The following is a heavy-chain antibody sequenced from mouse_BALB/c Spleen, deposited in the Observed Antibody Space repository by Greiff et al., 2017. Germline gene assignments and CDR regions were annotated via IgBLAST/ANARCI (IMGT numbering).Heavy chain of an antibody. CDR3: TRLGLSGTFYAMDY. CDR2: IDPETGGT. CDR1: GYTFTDYE. J-gene: IGHJ4*01. V-gene: IGHV1-15*01. D-gene: IGHD4-1*01. Sequence: QVQLQQSGAELVRPGASVTLSCKASGYTFTDYEMHWVKQTPVHGLEWIGAIDPETGGTAYNQKFKGKATLTADKSSSTAYMELRSLTSEDSAVYYCTRLGLSGTFYAMDYWGQGTSVTVSS.